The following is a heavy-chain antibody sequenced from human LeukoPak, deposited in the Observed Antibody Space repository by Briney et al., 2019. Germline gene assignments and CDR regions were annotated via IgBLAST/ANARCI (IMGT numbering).Heavy chain of an antibody. D-gene: IGHD3-10*01. J-gene: IGHJ6*02. CDR2: IYYSGST. V-gene: IGHV4-59*01. CDR1: GGSISSYY. CDR3: ARDPQRITMVRGVMFPDYGMDV. Sequence: KASETLSLTCTVSGGSISSYYWSWIRQPPGKGLEWIGYIYYSGSTNYNPSLKSRVTISVDTSKNQFSLKLSSVTAADTAVYYCARDPQRITMVRGVMFPDYGMDVWGQGTTVTVSS.